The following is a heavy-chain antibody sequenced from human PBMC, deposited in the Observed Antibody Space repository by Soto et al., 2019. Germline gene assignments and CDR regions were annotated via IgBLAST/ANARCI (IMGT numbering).Heavy chain of an antibody. CDR1: GGTFSIYP. D-gene: IGHD5-12*01. CDR3: ARGNHRWLQLWYFDL. J-gene: IGHJ2*01. Sequence: QVQLVQSGAEVKKPGSSVKVSCKASGGTFSIYPISWVRQAPGKGLEWMGGIIPIFGTVNYAQKFQGRVTITAYESTSTAYMELSSLRSEDTAVYYCARGNHRWLQLWYFDLWGRGTLVTVSS. V-gene: IGHV1-69*12. CDR2: IIPIFGTV.